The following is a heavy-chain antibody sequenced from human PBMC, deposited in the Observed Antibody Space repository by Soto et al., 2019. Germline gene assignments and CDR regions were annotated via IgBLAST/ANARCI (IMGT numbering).Heavy chain of an antibody. CDR2: ISYDGSNK. J-gene: IGHJ3*02. V-gene: IGHV3-30*01. Sequence: QAQLVESGRGVVKLGSSLILFCLADRLTFISYAIHCFRQAPGNGLECLAVISYDGSNKYYADSVKGRLTFSRDNSKNTLYLQMNSLRAEDTAVYYCARALASGGWKLRLCAFDIWCQGTMVTVSS. CDR3: ARALASGGWKLRLCAFDI. D-gene: IGHD1-26*01. CDR1: RLTFISYA.